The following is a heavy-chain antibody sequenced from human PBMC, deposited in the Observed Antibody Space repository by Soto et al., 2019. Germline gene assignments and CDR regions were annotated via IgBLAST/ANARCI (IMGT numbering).Heavy chain of an antibody. V-gene: IGHV4-61*01. Sequence: SETLSLTCTVSGGSVSSGSYYWSWIRQPPGKGLEWIGYIYYSGSTNYNPSLKSRVTISVDTSKNQFSLKLSSVTAADTAVYYCAREGPLDYDILTGFDYWGQGTLVTVSS. J-gene: IGHJ4*02. CDR3: AREGPLDYDILTGFDY. CDR1: GGSVSSGSYY. CDR2: IYYSGST. D-gene: IGHD3-9*01.